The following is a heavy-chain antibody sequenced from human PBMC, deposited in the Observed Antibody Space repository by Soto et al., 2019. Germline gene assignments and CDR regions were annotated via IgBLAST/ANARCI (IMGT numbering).Heavy chain of an antibody. V-gene: IGHV4-34*02. Sequence: QVQLQQWGAGLLKPSETLSLTCGVYGGSFSGYHWSWIRQTPGKGLEWIGQINHSGNVNYNPSLNSGVTFSVDSSKKQFSLRLSSVTAADTAVYYCATPLMWFDQTGALDTWGKGTTVTVSS. CDR1: GGSFSGYH. D-gene: IGHD3-10*01. CDR3: ATPLMWFDQTGALDT. J-gene: IGHJ3*02. CDR2: INHSGNV.